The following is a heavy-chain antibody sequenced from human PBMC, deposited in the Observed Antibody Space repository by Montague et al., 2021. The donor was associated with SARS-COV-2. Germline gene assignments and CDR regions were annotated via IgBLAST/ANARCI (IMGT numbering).Heavy chain of an antibody. CDR2: ISYHGNT. CDR1: GASISSSSYD. V-gene: IGHV4-39*01. D-gene: IGHD3-22*01. Sequence: SETLSLTCTVSGASISSSSYDWGWIRQPPGKGLEWIGHISYHGNTNYNPSLKSRVTISIDTSRNQFSLKVSSVTATDTAIYYCARRLDYWDSSGQRRHFDVWGQGTLVTVSS. J-gene: IGHJ4*02. CDR3: ARRLDYWDSSGQRRHFDV.